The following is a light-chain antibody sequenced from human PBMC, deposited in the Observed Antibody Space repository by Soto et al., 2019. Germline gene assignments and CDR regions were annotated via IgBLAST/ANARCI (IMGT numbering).Light chain of an antibody. CDR1: QDISSS. Sequence: AIQLTQSPSSLSASVGDRVTLTCRASQDISSSLVWYQQKPGEAPKVLIYDASKLESGVPSRFSGGGSGTDFTLTIRNLQPEDLATYPCQQFNTYPRTFGQGTKLEIK. V-gene: IGKV1-13*02. CDR2: DAS. J-gene: IGKJ2*01. CDR3: QQFNTYPRT.